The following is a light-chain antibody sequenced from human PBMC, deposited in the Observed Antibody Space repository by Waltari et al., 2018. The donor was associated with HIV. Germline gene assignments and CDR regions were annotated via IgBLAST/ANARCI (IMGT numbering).Light chain of an antibody. J-gene: IGKJ5*01. CDR2: GTS. Sequence: EIVMTPSPATLSVSPGERATFPCRASQSISSNLTWYQQKPGQAPSLLIYGTSTMATGIPARFSGSGSGTDFTLTISSLGPEDFAIYYCQQRSNWPITFGQGTRLDIK. CDR1: QSISSN. V-gene: IGKV3-15*01. CDR3: QQRSNWPIT.